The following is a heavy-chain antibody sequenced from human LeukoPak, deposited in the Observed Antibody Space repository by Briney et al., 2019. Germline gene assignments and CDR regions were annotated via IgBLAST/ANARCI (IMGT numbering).Heavy chain of an antibody. Sequence: SVKVSCKASGGTFSSYTISWVRQAPGQGLEWMGRIIPILGIANYARKFQGRVTITADKSTSTAYMELSSLRSEDTAVYYCARADRSYYYGSGSPLYWGQGTLVTVSS. CDR1: GGTFSSYT. J-gene: IGHJ4*02. CDR3: ARADRSYYYGSGSPLY. CDR2: IIPILGIA. D-gene: IGHD3-10*01. V-gene: IGHV1-69*02.